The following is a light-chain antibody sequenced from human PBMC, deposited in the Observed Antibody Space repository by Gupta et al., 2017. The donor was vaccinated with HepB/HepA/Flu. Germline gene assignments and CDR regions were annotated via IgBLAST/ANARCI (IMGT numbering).Light chain of an antibody. V-gene: IGLV1-40*01. J-gene: IGLJ3*02. CDR1: SSNIGAYYD. Sequence: SVLTPPPSVSGAPGQRVTIPCTGNSSNIGAYYDVHWYQQLPGKAPKLVINGNTNRPSEVSDRFSAARSGTSASLAITGLQTEDEADYYCQSFDRSLSGAVFGGGTKVTVL. CDR3: QSFDRSLSGAV. CDR2: GNT.